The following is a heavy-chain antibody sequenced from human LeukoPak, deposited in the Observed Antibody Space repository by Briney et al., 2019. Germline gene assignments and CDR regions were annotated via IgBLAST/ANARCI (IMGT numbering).Heavy chain of an antibody. CDR3: ARSGVGGTYYYYYYYGMDV. V-gene: IGHV1-46*01. J-gene: IGHJ6*02. D-gene: IGHD1-26*01. CDR1: GYTFTSYA. CDR2: INPSGGST. Sequence: ASVKVSCKASGYTFTSYAMHWVRQAPGQRLEWMGIINPSGGSTSYAQKFQGRVTMTRDTSTSTVYMELSSLRSEDTAVYYCARSGVGGTYYYYYYYGMDVWGQGTTVTVSS.